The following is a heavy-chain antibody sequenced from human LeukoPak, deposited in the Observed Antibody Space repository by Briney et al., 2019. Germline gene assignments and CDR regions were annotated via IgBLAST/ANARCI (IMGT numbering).Heavy chain of an antibody. V-gene: IGHV4-59*01. CDR2: IYYSGST. CDR3: ARTKWELGAFDI. CDR1: GGSISSYY. D-gene: IGHD1-26*01. J-gene: IGHJ3*02. Sequence: SETLSLTCTVSGGSISSYYWSWIRQPPGKGLEGIGDIYYSGSTNYNPSLTSRVTISVDSSKHQFSLTLSSVTAADTAVYYCARTKWELGAFDIWGQGTMVTVSS.